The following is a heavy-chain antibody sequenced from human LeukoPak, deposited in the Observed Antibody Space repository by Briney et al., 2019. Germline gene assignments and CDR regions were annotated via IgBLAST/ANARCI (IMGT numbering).Heavy chain of an antibody. Sequence: SETLSLTCAVYVRSFRGYYWSWISQPQGKGLEGIGEIHNIGSTNYNPSLKSRVTISVDTSKNQFSLKLSSVTAADTAVYYCAREIRWELLLRREYDWFDPWGQGTLVTVSS. CDR3: AREIRWELLLRREYDWFDP. V-gene: IGHV4-34*01. J-gene: IGHJ5*02. CDR1: VRSFRGYY. D-gene: IGHD1-26*01. CDR2: IHNIGST.